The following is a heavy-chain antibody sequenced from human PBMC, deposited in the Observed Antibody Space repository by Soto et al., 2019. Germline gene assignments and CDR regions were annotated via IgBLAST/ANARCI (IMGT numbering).Heavy chain of an antibody. CDR2: INAGNGNT. CDR3: ALPGIAVAGTNFQH. Sequence: QVQLVQSGAEVKKPGASVKVSCKASGYTFTSYAMHWVRQAPGQRLEWMGWINAGNGNTKYSQKFQGRFTITRDTSASTAYMELSSLRSEDTAVYYCALPGIAVAGTNFQHWGQGTLVTVSS. V-gene: IGHV1-3*01. D-gene: IGHD6-19*01. J-gene: IGHJ1*01. CDR1: GYTFTSYA.